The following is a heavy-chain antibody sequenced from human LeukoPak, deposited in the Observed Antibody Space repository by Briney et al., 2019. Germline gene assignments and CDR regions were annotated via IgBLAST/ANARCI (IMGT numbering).Heavy chain of an antibody. CDR2: INPDSGAT. CDR3: ARVDPMNDY. CDR1: GYTFSGYY. J-gene: IGHJ4*02. Sequence: ASVKVSSKASGYTFSGYYIHWVRQAPGQGLEWMGWINPDSGATNSAQKFQGRVTMTRDTSISTAYMELSSLRSDDTALYYCARVDPMNDYWGQGTLVTVSS. V-gene: IGHV1-2*02.